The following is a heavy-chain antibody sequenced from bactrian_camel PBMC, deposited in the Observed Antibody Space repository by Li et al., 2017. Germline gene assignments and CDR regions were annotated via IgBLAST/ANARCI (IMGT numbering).Heavy chain of an antibody. Sequence: VESGGGSVQAGGSLRLSCAASGHTAPYCLGWFRQAPGKGLEWVSTIKPDGTETWYADSVKGRFTISKGNAKNTVYLQMNSLKSEDTALYYCASPNGGSWYSRRGLDYWGQGTQVTVS. D-gene: IGHD6*01. CDR3: ASPNGGSWYSRRGLDY. V-gene: IGHV3-2*01. CDR1: GHTAPYC. J-gene: IGHJ4*01. CDR2: IKPDGTET.